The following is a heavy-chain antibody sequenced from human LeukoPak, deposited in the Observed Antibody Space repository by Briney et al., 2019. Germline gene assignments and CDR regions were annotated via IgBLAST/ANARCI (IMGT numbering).Heavy chain of an antibody. Sequence: HPGGSLRLSCAASGFTFSSYAMSWVRQAPGKGLEWVSTISGSGGSTYYADSVKGRFTISRDNSKNTLYLQMNSLRAGDTAVYHCAKDLLRYSGSHFPFDYWGQGTLVTVSS. J-gene: IGHJ4*02. CDR3: AKDLLRYSGSHFPFDY. V-gene: IGHV3-23*01. CDR1: GFTFSSYA. D-gene: IGHD1-26*01. CDR2: ISGSGGST.